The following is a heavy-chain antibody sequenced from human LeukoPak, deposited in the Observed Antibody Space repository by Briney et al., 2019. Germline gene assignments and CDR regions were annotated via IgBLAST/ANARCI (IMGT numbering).Heavy chain of an antibody. Sequence: GASVKVSCKASGYTFTSYAMHRVRQAPGQRLEWMGWINAGNGNTKYSQKFQGRVTITRDTSASTAYMELSSLRSEDTAVYYCAKVKVGFGEMAYFDYWGQGTLVTVSS. J-gene: IGHJ4*02. CDR3: AKVKVGFGEMAYFDY. CDR1: GYTFTSYA. CDR2: INAGNGNT. D-gene: IGHD3-10*01. V-gene: IGHV1-3*01.